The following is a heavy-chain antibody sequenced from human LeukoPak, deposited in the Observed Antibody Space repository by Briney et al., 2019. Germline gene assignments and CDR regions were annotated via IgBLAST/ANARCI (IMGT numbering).Heavy chain of an antibody. Sequence: GGSLRLSCAASGFPFSSFVMNWVRQAPGKGLEWVSVIGADGGGIHYADSVKGRFTISRDNSKNTLFLQMDSLRAEDTAVYYCAKDVYFGVVKVAFDIWGQGTMVTVSS. V-gene: IGHV3-23*01. J-gene: IGHJ3*02. CDR3: AKDVYFGVVKVAFDI. D-gene: IGHD3-3*01. CDR1: GFPFSSFV. CDR2: IGADGGGI.